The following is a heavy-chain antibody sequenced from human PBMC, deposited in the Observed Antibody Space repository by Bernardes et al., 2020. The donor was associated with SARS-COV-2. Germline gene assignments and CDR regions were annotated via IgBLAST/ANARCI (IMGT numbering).Heavy chain of an antibody. J-gene: IGHJ6*02. CDR2: TGGAGGSA. CDR1: GFTFSRYA. Sequence: GGSLRLSCAASGFTFSRYAMSWVRQAPGKGLEWVATTGGAGGSAHYADFVKGRFAISRDNSRNTLVLQMNSLRAEDTAIYFCAKDRDIILMGHGMDVWGQGTTVTVSS. CDR3: AKDRDIILMGHGMDV. D-gene: IGHD2-8*01. V-gene: IGHV3-23*01.